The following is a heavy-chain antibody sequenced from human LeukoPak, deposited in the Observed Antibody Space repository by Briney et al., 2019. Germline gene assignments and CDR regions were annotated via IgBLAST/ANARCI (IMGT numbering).Heavy chain of an antibody. V-gene: IGHV4-31*03. CDR2: IYYSGST. J-gene: IGHJ4*02. Sequence: SETLSLTCTVSGGSISSGGYYWSWIRQHPGKGLEWIGCIYYSGSTYYNPSLKSRVTISVDTSKNQFSLKLSSVTAADTAVYYCASLAVLWFGELSHFDYWGQGTLVTVSS. D-gene: IGHD3-10*01. CDR1: GGSISSGGYY. CDR3: ASLAVLWFGELSHFDY.